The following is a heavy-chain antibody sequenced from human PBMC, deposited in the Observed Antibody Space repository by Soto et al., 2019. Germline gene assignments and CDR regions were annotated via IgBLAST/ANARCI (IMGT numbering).Heavy chain of an antibody. CDR1: GGSISSSNW. J-gene: IGHJ6*02. V-gene: IGHV4-4*02. D-gene: IGHD3-10*01. Sequence: PSETLSLTCAVSGGSISSSNWWSWVRQPPGKGLEWIGETYHSGSTNYNPSLKSRVTISVDKSKNQFSLKLSSVTAADTAVYYCARDNRLLLWFGEATSYYYGMDVWGQGTTVTVS. CDR3: ARDNRLLLWFGEATSYYYGMDV. CDR2: TYHSGST.